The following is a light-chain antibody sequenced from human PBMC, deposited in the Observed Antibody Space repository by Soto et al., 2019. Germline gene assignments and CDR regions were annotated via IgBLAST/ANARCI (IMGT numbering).Light chain of an antibody. V-gene: IGLV2-14*01. J-gene: IGLJ1*01. CDR1: SSDVGGYNY. Sequence: QSALTQPASVSGSPGQSITISCTGPSSDVGGYNYVSGYQQHPGKAPKLMIYDVSNRPSGVSNRFSGSKSGNTASLTISGLQAEDEADYYCSSYTSSSTLDVFGTGTKVTVL. CDR3: SSYTSSSTLDV. CDR2: DVS.